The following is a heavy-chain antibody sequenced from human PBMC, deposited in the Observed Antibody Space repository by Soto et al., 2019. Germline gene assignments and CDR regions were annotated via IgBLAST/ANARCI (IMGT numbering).Heavy chain of an antibody. CDR2: ISSSSSVI. CDR3: AKEGSNYYYYYMDV. V-gene: IGHV3-48*01. Sequence: GGSLRLSCATSGFILSDCAMNWVRQAPGKGLEWVSYISSSSSVIDYADSVKGRFTISRDNSKNTLYLQMNSLRAEDTAVYYCAKEGSNYYYYYMDVWGKGTTVTVSS. CDR1: GFILSDCA. J-gene: IGHJ6*03. D-gene: IGHD3-10*01.